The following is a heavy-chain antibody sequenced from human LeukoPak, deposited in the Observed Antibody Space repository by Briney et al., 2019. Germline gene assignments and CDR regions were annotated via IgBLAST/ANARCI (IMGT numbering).Heavy chain of an antibody. Sequence: GGSLRLSCAASGFTFTNAWMSWVRQAPGKGLEWVGRIKSKNDGGAPDYAAPVQGRFTISRDDSENTLYLQMNSLKTEDTALYYCTTDGVATIHTFDYWGQGTLVTVSS. CDR2: IKSKNDGGAP. CDR3: TTDGVATIHTFDY. D-gene: IGHD2-8*01. CDR1: GFTFTNAW. V-gene: IGHV3-15*01. J-gene: IGHJ4*02.